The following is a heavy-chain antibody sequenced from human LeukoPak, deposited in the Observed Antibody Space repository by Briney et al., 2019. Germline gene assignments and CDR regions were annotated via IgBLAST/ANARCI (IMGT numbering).Heavy chain of an antibody. CDR3: ARGYDYGSGSYVDY. CDR1: GGSFSGYY. D-gene: IGHD3-10*01. J-gene: IGHJ4*02. Sequence: SETLSLTCVVSGGSFSGYYWSWIRQPPGKGLEWIGEINHSGSTNYNPSLKSRVTISVATSKTQFSLKLSSVTAADTAVYYCARGYDYGSGSYVDYWGQGTLVTVSS. V-gene: IGHV4-34*01. CDR2: INHSGST.